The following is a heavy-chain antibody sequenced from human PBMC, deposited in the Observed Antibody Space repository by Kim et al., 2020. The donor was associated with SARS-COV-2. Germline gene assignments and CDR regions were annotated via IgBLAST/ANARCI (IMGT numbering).Heavy chain of an antibody. D-gene: IGHD6-13*01. V-gene: IGHV4-39*01. J-gene: IGHJ4*02. CDR3: ARHSSIAAAWEDY. CDR2: IYYSGST. CDR1: GGSISSSSYY. Sequence: SETLSLTCTVSGGSISSSSYYWGWIRQPPGKGLEWIGSIYYSGSTYYNPSLKSRVTISVDTSKNQFSLKLSSVTAADTAVYYCARHSSIAAAWEDYWGQGTLVTVSS.